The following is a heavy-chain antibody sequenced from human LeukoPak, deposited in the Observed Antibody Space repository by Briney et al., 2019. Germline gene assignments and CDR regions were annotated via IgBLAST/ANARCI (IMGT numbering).Heavy chain of an antibody. CDR1: GFTFSSYG. CDR3: ARDLYSSGYYVNY. V-gene: IGHV3-33*01. CDR2: IWYDGSNK. D-gene: IGHD3-22*01. Sequence: GGSLRLSCAASGFTFSSYGMRWVRQAPGKGLEWLAVIWYDGSNKYYADSVKGRFTISRDNSKNTLYLQMNSLRAEDTAVYYCARDLYSSGYYVNYWGQGTLVTVSS. J-gene: IGHJ4*02.